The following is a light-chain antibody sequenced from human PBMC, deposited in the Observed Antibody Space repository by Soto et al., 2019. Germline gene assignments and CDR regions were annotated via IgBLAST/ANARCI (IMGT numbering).Light chain of an antibody. J-gene: IGKJ1*01. CDR1: QSLVSTEAYTY. V-gene: IGKV2-30*01. CDR2: HVS. CDR3: MQGTHWPPWT. Sequence: DVVVAQSPLSLPGTLVQPAPISARASQSLVSTEAYTYFNWFHQRPRQSPRRLLYHVSNRGSGVPGRFTGSGSANDFTLKISRVEAEDVGVYYCMQGTHWPPWTFGQGTKVDI.